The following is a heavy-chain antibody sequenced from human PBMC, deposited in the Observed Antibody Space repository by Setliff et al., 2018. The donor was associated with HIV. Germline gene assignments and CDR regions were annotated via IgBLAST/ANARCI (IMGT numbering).Heavy chain of an antibody. CDR3: AVHYYDSSGYDY. V-gene: IGHV3-21*01. CDR1: GFTFSDYW. J-gene: IGHJ4*02. CDR2: ISSSSSYI. D-gene: IGHD3-22*01. Sequence: PGGSLRLSCAASGFTFSDYWMSWVRQAPGKGLEWVSSISSSSSYIYYADSVKGRFTISRDNAKNSLYLQMNSLRAEDTAVYYCAVHYYDSSGYDYWGQGTLVTVSS.